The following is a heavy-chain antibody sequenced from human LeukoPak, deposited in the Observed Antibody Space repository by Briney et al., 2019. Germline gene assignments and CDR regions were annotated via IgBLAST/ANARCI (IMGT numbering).Heavy chain of an antibody. CDR2: ISPYSGGT. Sequence: ASVKVSCKASGYTFTSYGINWVRQAPGQGLEWMGWISPYSGGTNYAQKFQGRVTMTRDTSISTAYMELSRLRSDDTAVYYCARATLVQFPDYWGQGTLVTVSS. CDR3: ARATLVQFPDY. CDR1: GYTFTSYG. D-gene: IGHD5-24*01. J-gene: IGHJ4*02. V-gene: IGHV1-2*02.